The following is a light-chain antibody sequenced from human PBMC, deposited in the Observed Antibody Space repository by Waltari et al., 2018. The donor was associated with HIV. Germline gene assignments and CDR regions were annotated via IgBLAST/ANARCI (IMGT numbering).Light chain of an antibody. CDR2: RDN. CDR1: DSTIGRTY. J-gene: IGLJ2*01. CDR3: AVWDDSLTGVI. Sequence: QSVLTQPPSASGTPGQRVSIPSSGSDSTIGRTYVHWYQQVAGTAPKLLIYRDNQRPSGVSDRFSGSKSGSSASLAISGLRSEDEAAYFCAVWDDSLTGVIFGGKTKLTVL. V-gene: IGLV1-47*01.